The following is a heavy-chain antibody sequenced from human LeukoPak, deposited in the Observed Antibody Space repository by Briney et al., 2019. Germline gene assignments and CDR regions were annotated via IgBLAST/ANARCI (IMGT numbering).Heavy chain of an antibody. V-gene: IGHV3-7*01. Sequence: PGGSLRLSCAASGFGFSTSWMSWVRQAPGKGLEWVANIKQDGSEKYYVDSVKGRFTISRDNAKNSLYLQMNSLRAEDTAVYYCARGRIRGTYGYWGQGTLVTVSS. D-gene: IGHD3-10*01. CDR2: IKQDGSEK. CDR1: GFGFSTSW. CDR3: ARGRIRGTYGY. J-gene: IGHJ4*02.